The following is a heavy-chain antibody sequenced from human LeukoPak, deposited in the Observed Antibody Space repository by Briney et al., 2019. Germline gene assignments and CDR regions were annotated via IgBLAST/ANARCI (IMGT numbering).Heavy chain of an antibody. CDR2: IFSSGTT. CDR1: GFTVTSNY. J-gene: IGHJ4*02. V-gene: IGHV3-66*01. Sequence: GGSLRLSCAASGFTVTSNYMNWVRQAPGKGLEWVSVIFSSGTTYYADSVKGRFTISRDNSNNTLYLQMNSLRAEDTAVYYCAKDVGMIGYCSGGSCYAIDYWGQGTLVTVSS. CDR3: AKDVGMIGYCSGGSCYAIDY. D-gene: IGHD2-15*01.